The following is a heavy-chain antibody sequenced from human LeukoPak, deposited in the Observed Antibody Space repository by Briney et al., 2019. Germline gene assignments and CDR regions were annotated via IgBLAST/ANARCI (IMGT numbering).Heavy chain of an antibody. Sequence: GESLKISWKCSGYSFTSYWIGWVRQMPGKGLGWMGNVYPGDSDTRYSPPFQGHVTISADKSTSTAHLQWSTLEASDTARYFCARAPYRGGTGMDLWGQGTTVTVSS. J-gene: IGHJ6*02. V-gene: IGHV5-51*01. CDR1: GYSFTSYW. CDR2: VYPGDSDT. D-gene: IGHD1-1*01. CDR3: ARAPYRGGTGMDL.